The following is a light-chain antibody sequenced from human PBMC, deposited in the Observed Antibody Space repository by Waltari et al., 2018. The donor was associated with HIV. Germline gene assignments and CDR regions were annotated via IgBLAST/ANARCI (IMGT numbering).Light chain of an antibody. V-gene: IGLV2-11*01. CDR3: CSYAGTYTYV. CDR2: EVS. J-gene: IGLJ1*01. Sequence: QSALTQPRSVSGSPGQSVTISCTGTRTDIRYFYYFSWYQQYPGKAPKVIIYEVSRRPSGVPDRFTASKSGITASLTISGLQDEDEADYYCCSYAGTYTYVFGTGTTVTVL. CDR1: RTDIRYFYY.